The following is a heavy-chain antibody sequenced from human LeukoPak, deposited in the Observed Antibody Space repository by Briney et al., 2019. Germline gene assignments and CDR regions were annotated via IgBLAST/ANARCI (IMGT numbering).Heavy chain of an antibody. D-gene: IGHD3-3*01. CDR2: INWNGGST. V-gene: IGHV3-20*04. CDR3: ARWGSGYNLFDY. J-gene: IGHJ4*02. Sequence: GGSLRLSCAPSGFIFEDYGMHWFRQAPGKGLEWVSGINWNGGSTGYADSVKGRFTISRDNAKNSLYLQMNSLRAEDTALYYCARWGSGYNLFDYWGQGILVTVSS. CDR1: GFIFEDYG.